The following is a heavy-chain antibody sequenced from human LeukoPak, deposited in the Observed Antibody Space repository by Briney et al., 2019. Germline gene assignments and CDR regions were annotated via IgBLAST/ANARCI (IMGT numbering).Heavy chain of an antibody. J-gene: IGHJ4*02. CDR1: GFTFSSYA. CDR3: AKYRSETIILY. V-gene: IGHV3-23*01. Sequence: GGSLRLSCAASGFTFSSYAMSWARQAPGKGLEWVSAISGSGGSTYYADSVKGRFTISRDNSKNTLYLQMNSLRAEDTAVYYCAKYRSETIILYWGQGTLVTVSS. CDR2: ISGSGGST. D-gene: IGHD3-9*01.